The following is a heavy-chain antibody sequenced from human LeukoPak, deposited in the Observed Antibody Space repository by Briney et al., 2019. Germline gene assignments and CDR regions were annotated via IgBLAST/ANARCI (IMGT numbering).Heavy chain of an antibody. D-gene: IGHD6-13*01. J-gene: IGHJ6*03. Sequence: PGGSLRLSCAASGFTFSNYAMSWVRQAPGKGLEWVSAIINSGGNTYYADSVKGRFTISRDNSKNTLHLQMNSLRAEDTAVYYCAKEYSGNWGYMDVWGKGTTVTVSS. CDR3: AKEYSGNWGYMDV. CDR1: GFTFSNYA. V-gene: IGHV3-23*01. CDR2: IINSGGNT.